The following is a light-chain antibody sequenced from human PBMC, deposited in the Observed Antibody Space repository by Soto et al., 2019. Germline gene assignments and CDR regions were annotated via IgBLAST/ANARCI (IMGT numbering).Light chain of an antibody. J-gene: IGKJ2*01. CDR2: KAS. CDR3: QQYNSYRYT. V-gene: IGKV1-5*03. CDR1: QSISSW. Sequence: DIQMTQSPSTLSASVGDRVTITCRASQSISSWLAWYQQKPGKAPKLMIYKASSLESGVPTRFSGRRFGTEFIRTISSLQPDDFATYYFQQYNSYRYTFGQGTKLEIK.